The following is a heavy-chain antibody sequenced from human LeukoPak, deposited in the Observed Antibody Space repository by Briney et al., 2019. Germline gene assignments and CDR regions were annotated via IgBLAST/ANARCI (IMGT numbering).Heavy chain of an antibody. CDR1: GGSISSGGYY. Sequence: SETLSLTCTVSGGSISSGGYYWSWIRQHPGKGLEWIGYIYYSGSTYYNPSLKSRVTISVDTSKNQFSLKLSSVTAADTAVYYCARTYYYGSGSYRICYFDYWGRGTLVTVSS. V-gene: IGHV4-31*03. CDR2: IYYSGST. D-gene: IGHD3-10*01. CDR3: ARTYYYGSGSYRICYFDY. J-gene: IGHJ4*02.